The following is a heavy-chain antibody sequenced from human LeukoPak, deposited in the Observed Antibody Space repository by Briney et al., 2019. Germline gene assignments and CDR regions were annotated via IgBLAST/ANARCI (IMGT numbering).Heavy chain of an antibody. CDR3: ATSNPLSGYDFY. Sequence: GRSLRLSCAASVFTFSSYGMHWVRQAPGKGLEWVAVISYDGSNKYYADSVKGRFTISRDNPKNTLYLQMNSLRAEDTAVYYCATSNPLSGYDFYWGQGTLVTVSS. CDR2: ISYDGSNK. D-gene: IGHD5-12*01. J-gene: IGHJ4*02. CDR1: VFTFSSYG. V-gene: IGHV3-30*03.